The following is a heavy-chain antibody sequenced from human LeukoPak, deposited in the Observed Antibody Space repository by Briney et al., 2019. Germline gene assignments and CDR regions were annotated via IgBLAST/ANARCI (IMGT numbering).Heavy chain of an antibody. J-gene: IGHJ6*03. Sequence: SETLSLTCTVSGGSISSYYWSWIRQPAGKGPEWIGRIYTSGSTNYNPSLKSRVPMSVDTSKNQFSLKLSSVTAADTAVYYCAREERWLQFYYYMDVWGKGTTVTVSS. CDR1: GGSISSYY. D-gene: IGHD5-24*01. V-gene: IGHV4-4*07. CDR3: AREERWLQFYYYMDV. CDR2: IYTSGST.